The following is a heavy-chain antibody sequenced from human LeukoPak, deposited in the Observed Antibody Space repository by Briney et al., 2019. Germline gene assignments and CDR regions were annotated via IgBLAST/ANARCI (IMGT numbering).Heavy chain of an antibody. D-gene: IGHD6-19*01. V-gene: IGHV1-18*01. CDR3: ARSHSSGWERYYYYGMDV. J-gene: IGHJ6*02. CDR1: GYTFTSYG. CDR2: IIAYNGNT. Sequence: ASVKVSCKASGYTFTSYGIRWVRQAPGQGLEWIGWIIAYNGNTNYAQKLQGRVTMTTDTSTSTAYMELRSLRSEDTAVYYCARSHSSGWERYYYYGMDVWGQGTTVTVSS.